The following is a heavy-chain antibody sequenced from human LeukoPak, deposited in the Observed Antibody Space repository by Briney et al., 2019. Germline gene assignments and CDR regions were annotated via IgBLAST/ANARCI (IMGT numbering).Heavy chain of an antibody. CDR2: ISSSSSYI. CDR3: AKDQNRYSSGWWNAFDI. Sequence: GGSLRLSCAASGFTFSSYSMNWVRQAPGKGLEWVSSISSSSSYIYYADSVKGRFTISRDNAKNSLYLQMNSLRAEDMALYYCAKDQNRYSSGWWNAFDIWGQGTMVTVSS. CDR1: GFTFSSYS. V-gene: IGHV3-21*04. D-gene: IGHD6-19*01. J-gene: IGHJ3*02.